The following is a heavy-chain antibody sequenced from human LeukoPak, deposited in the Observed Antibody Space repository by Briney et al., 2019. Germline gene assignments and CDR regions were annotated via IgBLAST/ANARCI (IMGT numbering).Heavy chain of an antibody. CDR1: GFTFSSYW. CDR2: IRQDGSVQ. CDR3: LVTTRSRGFDY. J-gene: IGHJ4*02. Sequence: PGGSLRLSCAASGFTFSSYWMSWVRQAPGKGLGWVANIRQDGSVQNYVDPVKGRFTISRDNPKNSVYLQMSSLRAEDTAVYYCLVTTRSRGFDYWGQGTLVTVSS. D-gene: IGHD1/OR15-1a*01. V-gene: IGHV3-7*01.